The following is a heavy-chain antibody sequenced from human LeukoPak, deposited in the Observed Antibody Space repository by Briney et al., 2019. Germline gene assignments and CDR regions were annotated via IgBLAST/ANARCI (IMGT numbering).Heavy chain of an antibody. D-gene: IGHD6-13*01. CDR3: AKDIQDSWSVFGWFDP. V-gene: IGHV3-9*01. CDR1: GFTFDDYA. Sequence: PGRSLRPSCAASGFTFDDYAMHWVRQAPGKGLEWVSGISWNSGSIGYADSVKGRFTISRDNAKNSLYLQMNSLRAEDTALYYCAKDIQDSWSVFGWFDPWGQGTLVTVSS. J-gene: IGHJ5*02. CDR2: ISWNSGSI.